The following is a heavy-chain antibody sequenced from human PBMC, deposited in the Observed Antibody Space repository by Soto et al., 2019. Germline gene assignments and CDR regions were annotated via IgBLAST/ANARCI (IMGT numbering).Heavy chain of an antibody. Sequence: ASVKVSCKASGYTFTSYAMHWVRQAPGQRLEWMGWINAGNGITKYSQKFQDRVTITRDTSASTAYMELSSLRSEDTAVYYCARDSIPYSSYEGWFDPWGQGTLVTVSS. J-gene: IGHJ5*02. CDR3: ARDSIPYSSYEGWFDP. V-gene: IGHV1-3*01. CDR1: GYTFTSYA. CDR2: INAGNGIT. D-gene: IGHD6-6*01.